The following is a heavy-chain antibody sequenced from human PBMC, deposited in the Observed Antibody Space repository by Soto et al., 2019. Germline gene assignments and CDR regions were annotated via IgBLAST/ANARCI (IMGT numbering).Heavy chain of an antibody. D-gene: IGHD3-10*01. J-gene: IGHJ5*02. CDR3: ARGYRGNFFAP. CDR1: GYTFTTYS. Sequence: ASVKVSCKASGYTFTTYSMHWVRQAPGQRLEWMGLITAGDGDTKYLERFQGRVTISRDTSATTVYMELSSLRSEDTAIYYCARGYRGNFFAPWGQGTLVTVSS. V-gene: IGHV1-3*01. CDR2: ITAGDGDT.